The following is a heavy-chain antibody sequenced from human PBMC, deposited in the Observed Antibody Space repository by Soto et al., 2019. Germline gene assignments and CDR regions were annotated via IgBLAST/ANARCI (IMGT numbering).Heavy chain of an antibody. D-gene: IGHD6-19*01. CDR3: AYIAVAGTSTIWFDP. V-gene: IGHV1-69*13. J-gene: IGHJ5*02. CDR1: GGTFSSYA. CDR2: IIPIFGTA. Sequence: SVQVSCKASGGTFSSYAISWVRQAPGQGLEWMGGIIPIFGTANYAQKFQGRVTITADESTSTAYMELSSLRSEDTAVYYCAYIAVAGTSTIWFDPWGQGTLVTVSS.